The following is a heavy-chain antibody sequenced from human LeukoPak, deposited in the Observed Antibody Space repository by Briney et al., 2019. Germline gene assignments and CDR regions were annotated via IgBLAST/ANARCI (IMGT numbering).Heavy chain of an antibody. CDR2: VYHSGST. V-gene: IGHV4-38-2*02. Sequence: SETLSLTCTVSGSSISNAYYWGWIRQPPGKGLEWIGNVYHSGSTYYNPSLRGRVTISVDTSKNQFSLKLNSVTAADTAVFFCARVGLSGSYDAFDIWGQGTMVTVSS. J-gene: IGHJ3*02. D-gene: IGHD3-22*01. CDR3: ARVGLSGSYDAFDI. CDR1: GSSISNAYY.